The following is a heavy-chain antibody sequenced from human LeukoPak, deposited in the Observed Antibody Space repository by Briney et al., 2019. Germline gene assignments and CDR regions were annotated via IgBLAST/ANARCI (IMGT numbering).Heavy chain of an antibody. Sequence: PSETLSLTCSVSGGSIGRGSYYWGWIRQSPGKGLEWIGNIYYSGSTNYNPSLKSRVTISVDTSKNQFSLKLSSVTAADTAVYYCARVAAKTVDYWGQGTLVTVSS. J-gene: IGHJ4*02. D-gene: IGHD2-15*01. CDR3: ARVAAKTVDY. CDR1: GGSIGRGSYY. V-gene: IGHV4-39*07. CDR2: IYYSGST.